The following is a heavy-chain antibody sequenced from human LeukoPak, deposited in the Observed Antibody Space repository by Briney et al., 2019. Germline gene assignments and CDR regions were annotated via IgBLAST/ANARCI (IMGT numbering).Heavy chain of an antibody. CDR3: TRHDLYYYDSSGHDAFDI. Sequence: GGSLRLSCAASGFTFSGSAMHWVRQASGKGLEWVGRIRSKANSYATAYAASVKGRFTISRDDSKNTAYLQMNSLKTEDTAVYYCTRHDLYYYDSSGHDAFDIWGQGTMVTVSS. CDR1: GFTFSGSA. D-gene: IGHD3-22*01. J-gene: IGHJ3*02. CDR2: IRSKANSYAT. V-gene: IGHV3-73*01.